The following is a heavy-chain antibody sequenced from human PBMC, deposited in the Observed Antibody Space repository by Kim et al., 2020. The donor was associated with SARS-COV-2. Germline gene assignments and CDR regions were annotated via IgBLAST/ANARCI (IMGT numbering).Heavy chain of an antibody. Sequence: ASVKVSCKASGYTFTGYYMHWVRQAPGQGLEWMGWINPNSGGTNYAQKFQGRVTMTRDTSISTAYMELSRLRSDDTAVYYCAREEVDYDFWTGKQYYYYYGMDVWGQGTTVTVSS. V-gene: IGHV1-2*02. J-gene: IGHJ6*02. CDR1: GYTFTGYY. D-gene: IGHD3-3*01. CDR2: INPNSGGT. CDR3: AREEVDYDFWTGKQYYYYYGMDV.